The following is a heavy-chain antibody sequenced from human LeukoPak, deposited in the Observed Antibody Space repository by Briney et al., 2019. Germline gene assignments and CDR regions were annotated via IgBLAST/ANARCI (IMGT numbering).Heavy chain of an antibody. Sequence: GASVKVSCKASGYTFTSYDINWVRQATGQGLEWMGWMNPNSGNTGYAQKFQGRVTMTRNTSISTAYMELSSLRSEDTAVYYCARGNYYDSSGYYYWFDPWAREPWSPSPQ. V-gene: IGHV1-8*01. CDR3: ARGNYYDSSGYYYWFDP. J-gene: IGHJ5*02. CDR2: MNPNSGNT. CDR1: GYTFTSYD. D-gene: IGHD3-22*01.